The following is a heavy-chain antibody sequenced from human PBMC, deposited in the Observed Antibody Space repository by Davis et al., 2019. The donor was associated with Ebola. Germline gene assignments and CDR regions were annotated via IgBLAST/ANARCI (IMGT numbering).Heavy chain of an antibody. Sequence: AASVKVSCKASGDTSNIYKIHWVRQAPGQGLEWMGIINPSGGSTSYAQKFQGRVTMTRDTSTSTVYMELSSLRSEDTAVYYCARDLRSGMDVWGQGTTVTVSS. V-gene: IGHV1-46*02. CDR2: INPSGGST. J-gene: IGHJ6*02. CDR1: GDTSNIYK. CDR3: ARDLRSGMDV.